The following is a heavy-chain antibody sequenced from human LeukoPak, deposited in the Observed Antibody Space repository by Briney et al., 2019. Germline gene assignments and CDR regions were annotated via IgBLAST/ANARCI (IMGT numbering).Heavy chain of an antibody. CDR2: MNPNSGNT. CDR3: ARPYYDSSGYYDY. CDR1: GYTFTSYD. J-gene: IGHJ4*02. D-gene: IGHD3-22*01. Sequence: ASVKVSCKASGYTFTSYDINWVRRATGQGLEWMGWMNPNSGNTGYAQKFQGRVTMTRNTSISTAYMELSSLRSDDTAVYYCARPYYDSSGYYDYWGQGTLVTVSS. V-gene: IGHV1-8*01.